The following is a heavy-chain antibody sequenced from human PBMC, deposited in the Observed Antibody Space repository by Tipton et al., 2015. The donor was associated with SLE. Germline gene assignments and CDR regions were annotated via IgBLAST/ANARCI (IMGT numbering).Heavy chain of an antibody. Sequence: SLRLSCAASGFTFSDYYMSWIRQAPGKGLEWVAVISYDGSNKYYADSVKGRFTISRDNSKNTLYLQMNSLRAEDTAVYYCAKGRYCSGGSCLYYFDYWGQGTLVTVSS. V-gene: IGHV3-30*18. CDR1: GFTFSDYY. CDR3: AKGRYCSGGSCLYYFDY. D-gene: IGHD2-15*01. J-gene: IGHJ4*02. CDR2: ISYDGSNK.